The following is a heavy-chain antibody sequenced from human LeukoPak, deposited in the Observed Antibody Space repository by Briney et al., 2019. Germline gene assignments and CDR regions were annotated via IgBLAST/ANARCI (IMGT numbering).Heavy chain of an antibody. CDR2: ISGSGGNT. D-gene: IGHD2-15*01. CDR1: GFFFSSYS. CDR3: AKDLGMGGGSCFHH. J-gene: IGHJ5*02. V-gene: IGHV3-23*01. Sequence: PGGSLRLSCAASGFFFSSYSMNWVRQAPGKGLEWVSAISGSGGNTYYAGSVKGRFTISRDNSRNTLYLQMNSLRVEDTAVYYCAKDLGMGGGSCFHHWGQGILVTVSS.